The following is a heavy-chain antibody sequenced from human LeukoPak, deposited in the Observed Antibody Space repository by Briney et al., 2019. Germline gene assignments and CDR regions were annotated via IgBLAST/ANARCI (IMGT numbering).Heavy chain of an antibody. J-gene: IGHJ4*02. V-gene: IGHV3-48*03. CDR2: ITRSGSNL. CDR1: GLTFTSSE. Sequence: GGSLRLSCVASGLTFTSSEFNWIRQAPGKGLEWLSTITRSGSNLYYADSVKGRFTTSRDDAKDSVYLQMESLRVEDTAIYYCARNFDSWGQGTLVTVSS. CDR3: ARNFDS.